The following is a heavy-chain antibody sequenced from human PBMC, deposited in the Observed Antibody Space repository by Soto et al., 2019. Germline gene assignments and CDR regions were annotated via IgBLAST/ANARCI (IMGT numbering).Heavy chain of an antibody. CDR1: GGTFSSYA. D-gene: IGHD2-21*02. Sequence: QVQLVQSGAEVKKPGSSVKVSCKASGGTFSSYAISWVRQAPGQGLEWMGGIIPIFGTANYAQKFQGRVTITADESTSTADMELSSLRSEDTAVYYCARHYCGGDCYSRGYFDYWGQGTLVTVSS. V-gene: IGHV1-69*01. CDR2: IIPIFGTA. CDR3: ARHYCGGDCYSRGYFDY. J-gene: IGHJ4*02.